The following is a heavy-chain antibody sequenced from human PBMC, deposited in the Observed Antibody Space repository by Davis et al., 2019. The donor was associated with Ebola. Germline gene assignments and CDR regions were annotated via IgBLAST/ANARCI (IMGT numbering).Heavy chain of an antibody. Sequence: AASVKVSCKASGYTFTNYYMHWVRQAPGQGLEWMGMINPNDGRTIYAQKFQGRVTMTEDTSTDTAYMELSSLKSEDTAVYYCAAGYYYDSNDHYRPHFDYWGQGTLVTVSS. CDR2: INPNDGRT. V-gene: IGHV1-46*01. CDR3: AAGYYYDSNDHYRPHFDY. J-gene: IGHJ4*02. CDR1: GYTFTNYY. D-gene: IGHD3-22*01.